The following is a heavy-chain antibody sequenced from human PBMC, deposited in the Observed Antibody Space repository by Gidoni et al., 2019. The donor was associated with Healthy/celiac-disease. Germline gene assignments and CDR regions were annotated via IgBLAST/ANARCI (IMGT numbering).Heavy chain of an antibody. V-gene: IGHV1-3*01. CDR1: GYTFTSYA. D-gene: IGHD2-2*02. Sequence: QVQLVQSGAEVKKPGASVKVSFKASGYTFTSYAIPLVRQALGQRLDWMGWINAGNGNTKYSQKFQGRVTITRDTSASTAYMELSSLRSEDTAVYYCASVGDCSSTSCYIDYYYYGMDVWGQGTTVTVSS. CDR2: INAGNGNT. CDR3: ASVGDCSSTSCYIDYYYYGMDV. J-gene: IGHJ6*02.